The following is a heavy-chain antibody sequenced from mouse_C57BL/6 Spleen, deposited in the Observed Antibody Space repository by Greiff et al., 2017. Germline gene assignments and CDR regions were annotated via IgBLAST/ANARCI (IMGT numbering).Heavy chain of an antibody. J-gene: IGHJ2*01. CDR3: ARKGSSGYYFDY. CDR1: GFTFSDYY. D-gene: IGHD3-2*02. CDR2: ISNGGGST. Sequence: EVKLMESGGGLVQPGGSLKLSCAASGFTFSDYYMYWVRQTPEKRLEWVAYISNGGGSTYYPDTVKGRFTISRDNAKNTLYLQMSRLKSEDTAMYYCARKGSSGYYFDYWGQGTTLTVSS. V-gene: IGHV5-12*01.